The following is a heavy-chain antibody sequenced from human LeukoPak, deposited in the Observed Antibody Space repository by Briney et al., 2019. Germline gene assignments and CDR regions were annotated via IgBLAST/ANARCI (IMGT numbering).Heavy chain of an antibody. Sequence: GGSLRLSCAASGFTFSSYWMHWVRQASGKGLEWVSAISVSGARTYYADSVKGRFTISRDNSKNTLDLQMNSLTAEDTAVYYCAKERGGVASRTPPIDYWGQGTLVTVSS. CDR1: GFTFSSYW. CDR2: ISVSGART. D-gene: IGHD2-2*01. CDR3: AKERGGVASRTPPIDY. V-gene: IGHV3-23*01. J-gene: IGHJ4*02.